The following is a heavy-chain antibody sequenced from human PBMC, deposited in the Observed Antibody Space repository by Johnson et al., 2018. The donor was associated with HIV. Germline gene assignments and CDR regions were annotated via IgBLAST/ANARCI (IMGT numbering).Heavy chain of an antibody. CDR2: IYSGGST. CDR3: AKFGCSGGSCYSVMADAYDI. CDR1: GFTVSSNY. V-gene: IGHV3-53*01. D-gene: IGHD2-15*01. J-gene: IGHJ3*02. Sequence: VQLVESGGGLIQPGGSLRLSCAASGFTVSSNYMSWVRQAPGKGLEWVSVIYSGGSTYYADSVKGRFTISRANSKNTLYLQMNSLRAEDTAVYYCAKFGCSGGSCYSVMADAYDIWGQGTMVTVSS.